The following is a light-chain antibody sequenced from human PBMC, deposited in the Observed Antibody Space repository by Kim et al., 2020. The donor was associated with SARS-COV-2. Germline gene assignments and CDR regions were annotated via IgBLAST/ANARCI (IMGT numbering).Light chain of an antibody. CDR2: DVS. CDR3: PQYNSLPYT. Sequence: DIQMTQSPSTLSASVGDRVTITCRASQVMSNWMAWYQQKPGRAPKSLIYDVSTLESGVSSRLSDSVSGTVFTHNISSLQPGDFATYYSPQYNSLPYTLTQET. V-gene: IGKV1-5*01. CDR1: QVMSNW. J-gene: IGKJ2*01.